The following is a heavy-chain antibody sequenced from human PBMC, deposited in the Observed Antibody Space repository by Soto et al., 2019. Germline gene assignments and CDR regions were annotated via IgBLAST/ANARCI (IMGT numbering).Heavy chain of an antibody. V-gene: IGHV3-23*01. CDR1: AFTFSNYA. J-gene: IGHJ4*02. CDR3: ARARPHYDYVWGSYRYTGSIRYFDY. Sequence: GGSLRLSCAASAFTFSNYAMAWVRQAPGKGLEWVSSIGNYGGDISYADSVKGRFTISRDNSKNTLYLQMNSLRDEDTAVYYCARARPHYDYVWGSYRYTGSIRYFDYWGQGTLVTVSS. D-gene: IGHD3-16*02. CDR2: IGNYGGDI.